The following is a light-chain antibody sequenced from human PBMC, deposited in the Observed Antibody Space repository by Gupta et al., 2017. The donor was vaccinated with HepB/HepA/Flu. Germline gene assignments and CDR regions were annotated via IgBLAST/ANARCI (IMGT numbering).Light chain of an antibody. J-gene: IGKJ2*04. CDR1: QSVRRN. CDR2: AAS. Sequence: IILTQSPATLSVSPGDRAILSCRASQSVRRNLAWYQQKPVQAPRLLIYAASTRANGSPDRCSGSGAGTDVTLTISSLQSEEYAVYICQQYNDRPPCRFGQGTRVQIK. CDR3: QQYNDRPPCR. V-gene: IGKV3-15*01.